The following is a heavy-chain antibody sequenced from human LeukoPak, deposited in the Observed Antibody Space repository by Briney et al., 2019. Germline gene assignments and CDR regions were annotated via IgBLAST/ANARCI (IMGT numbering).Heavy chain of an antibody. CDR1: GYSFISYW. J-gene: IGHJ3*02. CDR2: IYPGDSDT. V-gene: IGHV5-51*01. CDR3: ARSRVAGGRDGFDI. D-gene: IGHD6-19*01. Sequence: GESLKISCKGSGYSFISYWIGWVRQMPEKGLEWMGIIYPGDSDTRYSPSFQGQVTFSADKSISTAFLQWSSLKASDTAMYYCARSRVAGGRDGFDIWGQGTMVTVSS.